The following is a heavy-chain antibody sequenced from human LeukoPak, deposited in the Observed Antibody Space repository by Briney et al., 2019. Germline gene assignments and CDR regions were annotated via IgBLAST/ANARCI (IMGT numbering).Heavy chain of an antibody. V-gene: IGHV3-30*02. CDR1: GFTFINYG. J-gene: IGHJ6*03. CDR2: IRYDGSNK. CDR3: AKDHYYGSGSYYNDNYMDV. Sequence: GGSLRLSCAASGFTFINYGIHWVRQAPGKGLEWVAFIRYDGSNKYYADSVKGRFTISRDNSKNTLYLQMNSLRVEDTAVYYCAKDHYYGSGSYYNDNYMDVWGKGTTVTISS. D-gene: IGHD3-10*01.